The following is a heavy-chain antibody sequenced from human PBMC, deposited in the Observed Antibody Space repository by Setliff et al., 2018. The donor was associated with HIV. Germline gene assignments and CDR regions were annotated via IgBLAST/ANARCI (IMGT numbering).Heavy chain of an antibody. V-gene: IGHV1-69*10. CDR1: GGTFTSYV. CDR3: ARPQWELGVDYYGMDV. D-gene: IGHD1-26*01. J-gene: IGHJ6*02. Sequence: SVKVSCKASGGTFTSYVISWVRQAPGQGLEWMEGIIPILGIASNSQKLQGRVTITADKSTSTAYMALSSLRSEDTAVYYCARPQWELGVDYYGMDVWGQGTTVTVSS. CDR2: IIPILGIA.